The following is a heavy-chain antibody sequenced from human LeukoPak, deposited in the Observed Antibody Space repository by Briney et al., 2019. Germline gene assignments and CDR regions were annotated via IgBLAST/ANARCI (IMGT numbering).Heavy chain of an antibody. Sequence: GGSLRLSCAASGFTFSSCAMSWVRQAPGKGLEWVSAISGSGGSTYYADSVKGRFTISRDNSKNTLYLQMNSLRAEDTAVYYCAKTRLSGTTDYYYYYGMDVWGQGTTVTVSS. V-gene: IGHV3-23*01. CDR1: GFTFSSCA. J-gene: IGHJ6*02. CDR3: AKTRLSGTTDYYYYYGMDV. CDR2: ISGSGGST. D-gene: IGHD1-1*01.